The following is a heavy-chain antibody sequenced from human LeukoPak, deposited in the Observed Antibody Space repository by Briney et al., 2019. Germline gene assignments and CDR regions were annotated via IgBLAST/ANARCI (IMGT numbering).Heavy chain of an antibody. CDR1: GFTFSSYS. CDR2: IYYSGST. Sequence: GSLRLSCAASGFTFSSYSMNWVRQAPGKGLEWIGSIYYSGSTYYNPSLKSRVTISVDTSKNQFSLKLSSVTAADTAVYYCARVPGYYDSSGYYPPDAFDIWGQGTMVTVSS. J-gene: IGHJ3*02. D-gene: IGHD3-22*01. CDR3: ARVPGYYDSSGYYPPDAFDI. V-gene: IGHV4-39*07.